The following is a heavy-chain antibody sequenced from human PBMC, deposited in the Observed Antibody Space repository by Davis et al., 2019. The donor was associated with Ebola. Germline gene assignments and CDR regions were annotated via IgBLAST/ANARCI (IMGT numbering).Heavy chain of an antibody. D-gene: IGHD1-20*01. J-gene: IGHJ3*02. CDR1: GYRFTSYW. CDR3: ATLRRTITGMDDGFDI. Sequence: PGGSLRLSCKGSGYRFTSYWIAWVRQMPGKGLEWMGIIYPRDSDTRYSPSFRGQVTISADKSTRTAYLQWGSLKASDSAIYYCATLRRTITGMDDGFDIWGHGTMVTVSS. V-gene: IGHV5-51*01. CDR2: IYPRDSDT.